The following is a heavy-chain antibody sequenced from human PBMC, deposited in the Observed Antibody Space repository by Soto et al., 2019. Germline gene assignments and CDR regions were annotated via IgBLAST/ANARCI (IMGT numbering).Heavy chain of an antibody. V-gene: IGHV3-30-3*01. J-gene: IGHJ6*02. CDR1: GFSFGAYA. CDR3: AKEVGLLEWLSRMDV. D-gene: IGHD3-3*01. CDR2: ISYDGANI. Sequence: GGSLRLSCAASGFSFGAYAMFWVRQAPGKGLEWVAVISYDGANIYYADSVKGRFTISRDNSKNTLYVQMNSLRTEDTAVYYCAKEVGLLEWLSRMDVWGQGTTVTVSS.